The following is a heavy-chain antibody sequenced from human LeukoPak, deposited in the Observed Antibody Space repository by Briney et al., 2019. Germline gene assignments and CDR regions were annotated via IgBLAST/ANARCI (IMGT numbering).Heavy chain of an antibody. CDR3: AKDVVPDSGWDLDY. V-gene: IGHV3-23*01. CDR1: GFTFSTYS. D-gene: IGHD6-19*01. J-gene: IGHJ4*02. Sequence: GGSLRLSCAASGFTFSTYSMTWVRQGPGKGLEWVSSIYPSGDSTFYAYSVKGRFTISRDNSKNTLYLQMSSLRTEDTAIYYCAKDVVPDSGWDLDYWGQGTLVTVSS. CDR2: IYPSGDST.